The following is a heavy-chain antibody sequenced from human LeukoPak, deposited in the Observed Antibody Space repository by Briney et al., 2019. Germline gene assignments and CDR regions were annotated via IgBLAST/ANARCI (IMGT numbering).Heavy chain of an antibody. CDR2: ISGSGGST. CDR3: ANLGPAIVVVTATGYYFDY. V-gene: IGHV3-23*01. Sequence: PGGSLRLSCAASGFTFSSYAMSWVRQAPGKGLEWVSAISGSGGSTYYADSVKGRFTISRDNSKNTLYLQMNSLRAEDTAVYYCANLGPAIVVVTATGYYFDYWGQGTLVTVSS. CDR1: GFTFSSYA. D-gene: IGHD2-21*02. J-gene: IGHJ4*02.